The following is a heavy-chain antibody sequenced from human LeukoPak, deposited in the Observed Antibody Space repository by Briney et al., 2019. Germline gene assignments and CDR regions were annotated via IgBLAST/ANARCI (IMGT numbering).Heavy chain of an antibody. CDR3: ARQGGLSSRKYYFDY. J-gene: IGHJ4*02. D-gene: IGHD2-2*01. Sequence: RSSETLSLTCTVSGGSISSSSYYWGWIRQPPGTGLEWIGSIYYSGSTYYNPSLKSRVTISVDTSKNQFSLKLSSVTAADTAVYYCARQGGLSSRKYYFDYWGQGTLATVSS. V-gene: IGHV4-39*01. CDR2: IYYSGST. CDR1: GGSISSSSYY.